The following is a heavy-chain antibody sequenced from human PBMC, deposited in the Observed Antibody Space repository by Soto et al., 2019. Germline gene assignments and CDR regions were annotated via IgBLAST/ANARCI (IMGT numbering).Heavy chain of an antibody. J-gene: IGHJ4*02. CDR2: IWYDGSNK. Sequence: GGSLRLSCAASGFTFSSYGMHWVRQAPGKGLEWVAVIWYDGSNKYYADSVKGRFTISRDNSKNTLYLQMNSLRAEDTAVYYCARAGEYSSSWFDYWGQGTLVTVSS. CDR3: ARAGEYSSSWFDY. CDR1: GFTFSSYG. V-gene: IGHV3-33*01. D-gene: IGHD6-13*01.